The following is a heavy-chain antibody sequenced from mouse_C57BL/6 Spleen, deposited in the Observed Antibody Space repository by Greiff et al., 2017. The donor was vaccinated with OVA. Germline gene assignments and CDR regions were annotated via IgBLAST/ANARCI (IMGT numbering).Heavy chain of an antibody. Sequence: EVQLQQSGPGLVKPSQSLSLTCSVTGYSITSGYYWNWIRQFPGNKLEWMGYISYDGSNNYNPSLKNRISITRDTSKNQFFLKLNSVTTEDTATYYCARTYDYDGGTYYFDYWGQGTTLTVSS. CDR1: GYSITSGYY. CDR3: ARTYDYDGGTYYFDY. J-gene: IGHJ2*01. CDR2: ISYDGSN. D-gene: IGHD2-4*01. V-gene: IGHV3-6*01.